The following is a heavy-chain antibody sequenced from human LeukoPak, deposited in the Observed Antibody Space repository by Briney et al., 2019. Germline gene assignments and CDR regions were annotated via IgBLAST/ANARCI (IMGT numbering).Heavy chain of an antibody. CDR2: IYYSGXT. Sequence: SETLSLTCTVSGGSISNYYWSWIRQPPGKGLEWIGYIYYSGXTNYNPSLKSRVTISVDTSKNQFSLKLSSVTAADTAVYYCARADSVXTFPFDYWGQGTLVTVSS. J-gene: IGHJ4*02. CDR3: ARADSVXTFPFDY. CDR1: GGSISNYY. V-gene: IGHV4-59*01. D-gene: IGHD3-16*01.